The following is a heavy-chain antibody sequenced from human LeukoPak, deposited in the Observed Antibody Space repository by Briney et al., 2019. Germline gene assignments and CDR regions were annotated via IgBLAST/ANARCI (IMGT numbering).Heavy chain of an antibody. D-gene: IGHD3-22*01. J-gene: IGHJ4*02. CDR2: ISSSGSTI. CDR3: ARPNIIYYDSSDHELDY. V-gene: IGHV3-11*04. CDR1: GFTFSDYY. Sequence: GGSLRLSCAASGFTFSDYYMSWIRQAPGKGLEWVSYISSSGSTIYYADSVKGRFTISRDNAKNSLYLQMNSLRAEDTAVYYCARPNIIYYDSSDHELDYWGQGTLVTVSS.